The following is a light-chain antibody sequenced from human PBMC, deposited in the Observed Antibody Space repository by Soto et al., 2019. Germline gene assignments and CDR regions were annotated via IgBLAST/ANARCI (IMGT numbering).Light chain of an antibody. Sequence: DIQRTQSPSTQSGSVGDRVTISCRASQTISSWLAWYQQKPGKAPKLLIYKASTLKSGVPSRFSGSGSGTEFTLTISSLQPDDFATYYCQHYNSYSEAFGQGTKVDI. CDR2: KAS. CDR3: QHYNSYSEA. J-gene: IGKJ1*01. V-gene: IGKV1-5*03. CDR1: QTISSW.